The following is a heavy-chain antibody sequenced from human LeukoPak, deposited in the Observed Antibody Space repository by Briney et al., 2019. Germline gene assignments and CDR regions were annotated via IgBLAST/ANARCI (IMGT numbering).Heavy chain of an antibody. CDR1: GYTFTSYY. V-gene: IGHV1-46*01. Sequence: ASVKVSCKASGYTFTSYYMHWVRQAPGQGLEWMGIINPSGASTNYAQKFQGRVNMIRDTSTNTVYMELGSLRSEDTAVYYCARVAAAGFAYGKFDPWGQGTLVTVSS. CDR2: INPSGAST. CDR3: ARVAAAGFAYGKFDP. J-gene: IGHJ5*02. D-gene: IGHD6-13*01.